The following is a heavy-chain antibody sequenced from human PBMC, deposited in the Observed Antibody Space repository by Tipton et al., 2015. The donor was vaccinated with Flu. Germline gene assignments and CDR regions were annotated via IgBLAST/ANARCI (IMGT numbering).Heavy chain of an antibody. D-gene: IGHD3-9*01. V-gene: IGHV1-18*01. CDR1: GYTFTSYG. CDR2: ISAYNGNT. CDR3: ARDDQYYDILTGYSYNWFDP. Sequence: QLVQSGAEVKKPGASVKVSCKASGYTFTSYGISWVRQAPGQGLEGMGWISAYNGNTNYAQKLQGRVTMTTDTSTSTAYMELRSLRSDDTAVYYCARDDQYYDILTGYSYNWFDPWGQGTLVTVSS. J-gene: IGHJ5*02.